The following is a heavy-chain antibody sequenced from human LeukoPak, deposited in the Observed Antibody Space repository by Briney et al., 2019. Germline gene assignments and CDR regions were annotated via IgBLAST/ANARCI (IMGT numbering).Heavy chain of an antibody. CDR1: GGTFSSYA. D-gene: IGHD4-17*01. J-gene: IGHJ4*02. CDR2: IIPILGIA. V-gene: IGHV1-69*04. Sequence: GASVKVSCKASGGTFSSYAISWVRQALGQGLEWMGRIIPILGIANYAQKFQGRVTITADKSTSTAYMELSSLRSEDTAVYYCARTTVTQRAPFDYWGQGTLVTVSS. CDR3: ARTTVTQRAPFDY.